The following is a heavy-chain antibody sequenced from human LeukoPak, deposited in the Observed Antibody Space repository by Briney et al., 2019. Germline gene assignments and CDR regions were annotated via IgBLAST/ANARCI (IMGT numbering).Heavy chain of an antibody. CDR1: GGTFSSYA. Sequence: ASVKVSCKASGGTFSSYAISWVRQAPGQGREWMGRIIPIFGTANYAQKFQGRVTITTDESTSTAYMELSSLRSEDTAVYYSASPLGYDSSGYYPVWGQGTLVTVSS. J-gene: IGHJ1*01. CDR2: IIPIFGTA. D-gene: IGHD3-22*01. V-gene: IGHV1-69*05. CDR3: ASPLGYDSSGYYPV.